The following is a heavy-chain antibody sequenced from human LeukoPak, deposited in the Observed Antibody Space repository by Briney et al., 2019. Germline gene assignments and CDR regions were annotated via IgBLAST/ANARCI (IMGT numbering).Heavy chain of an antibody. CDR2: IYYSGST. V-gene: IGHV4-59*01. D-gene: IGHD3-9*01. CDR1: GCSTSSYY. Sequence: SETLSLTGTVYGCSTSSYYWSWIRQPPGKGLEWIGYIYYSGSTNYNTSLKSRVTISVDTSKNQFSLKLSSVTAADTAVYYCARASYDILTGYSRYYFDYWGQGTLVTVSS. CDR3: ARASYDILTGYSRYYFDY. J-gene: IGHJ4*02.